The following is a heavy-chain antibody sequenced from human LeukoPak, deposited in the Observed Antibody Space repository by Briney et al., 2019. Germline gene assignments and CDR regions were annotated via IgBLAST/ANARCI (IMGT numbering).Heavy chain of an antibody. CDR2: IYPGDSDS. V-gene: IGHV5-51*01. J-gene: IGHJ3*02. CDR3: AGVVPAAMGAFDI. CDR1: GYSFSSYW. Sequence: GESLKISCKGSGYSFSSYWIAWVRQMPGKGLEWMGIIYPGDSDSKYSRSFEGQVTTSADKSISTAYLQWSSLKASDTAMYYCAGVVPAAMGAFDIWGQGTMVTVSS. D-gene: IGHD2-2*01.